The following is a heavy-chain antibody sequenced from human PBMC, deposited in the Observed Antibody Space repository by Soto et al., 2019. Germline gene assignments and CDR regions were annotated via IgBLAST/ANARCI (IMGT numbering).Heavy chain of an antibody. J-gene: IGHJ4*02. D-gene: IGHD4-17*01. Sequence: EVQLVESGGGLVKPGGSLRLSCAASGFTFSNAWMNWVRQAPGQGLEWVGRIKSKTDGGTPDYAAPVNGRFTIPRDDSETTLYLHMNSVKSEDTAVYYCTTEPDYGDYGSGYGGQGTLVTVSA. V-gene: IGHV3-15*07. CDR1: GFTFSNAW. CDR2: IKSKTDGGTP. CDR3: TTEPDYGDYGSGY.